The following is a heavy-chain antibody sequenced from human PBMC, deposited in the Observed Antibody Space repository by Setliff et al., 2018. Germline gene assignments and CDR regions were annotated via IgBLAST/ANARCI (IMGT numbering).Heavy chain of an antibody. D-gene: IGHD1-26*01. J-gene: IGHJ3*02. CDR3: ARRIVGAVDGFDI. CDR2: IYYSGNT. V-gene: IGHV4-39*01. CDR1: GASITTSNSY. Sequence: PSETLSLTCTVSGASITTSNSYWGWIRQPPGKGLEWIAHIYYSGNTFYNPSLGSRLTISGDTSKNQFSLKLCSVTAADTAVYYCARRIVGAVDGFDIWGQGTMVTVS.